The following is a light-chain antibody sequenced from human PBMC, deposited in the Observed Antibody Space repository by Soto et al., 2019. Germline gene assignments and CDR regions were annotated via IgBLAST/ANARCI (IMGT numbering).Light chain of an antibody. CDR3: SSYAGSNKV. V-gene: IGLV2-8*01. J-gene: IGLJ3*02. CDR1: SSDVGGYNY. Sequence: QSVLTQPPSASGSPGQSVTISCTGTSSDVGGYNYVSWYQQHPGKAPKLMIYEVSKRPSGVPDRFSGSKSGNTASLTVSGLQAEEEADYYCSSYAGSNKVFGGGTKLTVL. CDR2: EVS.